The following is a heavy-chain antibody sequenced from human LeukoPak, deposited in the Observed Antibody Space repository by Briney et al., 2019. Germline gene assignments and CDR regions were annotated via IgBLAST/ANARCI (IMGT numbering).Heavy chain of an antibody. V-gene: IGHV4-30-2*01. CDR1: GGSISGGGYS. Sequence: PSETLSLTCAVSGGSISGGGYSWSWIRQPPGKGLEWIGYIYHSGSTYYNPSLKSRVTISVDRSKNQFSLKLSSVTAADTAVYYCARGVQGSFDYWGQGTLVTVSS. CDR3: ARGVQGSFDY. D-gene: IGHD3-10*01. J-gene: IGHJ4*02. CDR2: IYHSGST.